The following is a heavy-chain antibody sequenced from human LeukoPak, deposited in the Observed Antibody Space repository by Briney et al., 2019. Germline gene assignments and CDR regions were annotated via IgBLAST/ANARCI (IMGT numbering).Heavy chain of an antibody. J-gene: IGHJ4*02. Sequence: GGSLRLSCAASGFTFSNAWMSWVRQAPGKGLEWVGRIKSKTDGGTTDYAAPVKGRFTISRDDSKNTLYLQMNSLKTEDTAVYYCTTELRSVTMVRGVILRGTVNYWGQGTLVTVSS. CDR3: TTELRSVTMVRGVILRGTVNY. D-gene: IGHD3-10*01. V-gene: IGHV3-15*01. CDR1: GFTFSNAW. CDR2: IKSKTDGGTT.